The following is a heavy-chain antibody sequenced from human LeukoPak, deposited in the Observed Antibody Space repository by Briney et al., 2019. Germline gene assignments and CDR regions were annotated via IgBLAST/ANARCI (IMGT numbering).Heavy chain of an antibody. Sequence: ASVKVSCKASGYTFTSYGISWVRQAPGQGLEWMGIINPSGGSTSYAQKFQGRVTMTRDTSTSTVYMELSSLRSEDTAVYYCARNQWDSSGSPSAFDIWGQGTMVTVSS. CDR3: ARNQWDSSGSPSAFDI. J-gene: IGHJ3*02. D-gene: IGHD3-22*01. CDR2: INPSGGST. V-gene: IGHV1-46*01. CDR1: GYTFTSYG.